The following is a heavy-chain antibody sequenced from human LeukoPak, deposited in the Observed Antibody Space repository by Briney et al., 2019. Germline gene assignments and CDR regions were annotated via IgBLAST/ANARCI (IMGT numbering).Heavy chain of an antibody. Sequence: GGSLRLSCAASGFTFDDYAMHWVRQAPGKGLDWVSSISASSSFIYYADSLKGRFTISRDNAKNSLYLQMNSLRAEDTAVFYCARGYCSRTSCEDFDYWGQGTLVTVSS. CDR1: GFTFDDYA. D-gene: IGHD2-2*01. V-gene: IGHV3-21*01. CDR3: ARGYCSRTSCEDFDY. J-gene: IGHJ4*02. CDR2: ISASSSFI.